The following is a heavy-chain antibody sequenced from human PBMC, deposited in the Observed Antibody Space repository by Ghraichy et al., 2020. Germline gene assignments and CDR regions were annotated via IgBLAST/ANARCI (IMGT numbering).Heavy chain of an antibody. CDR2: IFHSGSI. Sequence: SETLSLTCAVSGYSISSGYYWGWIRQPPGKGLEWIGSIFHSGSIYYNPSLKSRLTISIDTSKNQFSLKLSSVSAADTAIYYCARHNDNGDYVRAFEIWGQGTMVTVSS. CDR3: ARHNDNGDYVRAFEI. V-gene: IGHV4-38-2*01. CDR1: GYSISSGYY. D-gene: IGHD4-17*01. J-gene: IGHJ3*02.